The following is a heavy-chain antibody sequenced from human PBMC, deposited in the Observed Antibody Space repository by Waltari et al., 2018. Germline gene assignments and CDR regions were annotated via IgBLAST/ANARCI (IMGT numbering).Heavy chain of an antibody. CDR3: ASEDSSGYLFSDYYYGMDV. CDR2: IYYSGAP. Sequence: QLQLQESGPGLVKPSETLSLTCTVSGGSISSSSYYWGWIRQPPGKGLEWIGSIYYSGAPYYTPSLKSRVPISVDTSKNQFSLKLSSVTAADTAVYYCASEDSSGYLFSDYYYGMDVWGQGTTVTVSS. J-gene: IGHJ6*02. CDR1: GGSISSSSYY. V-gene: IGHV4-39*01. D-gene: IGHD3-22*01.